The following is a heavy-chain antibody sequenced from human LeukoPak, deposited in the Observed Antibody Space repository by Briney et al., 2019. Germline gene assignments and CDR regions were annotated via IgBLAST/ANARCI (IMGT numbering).Heavy chain of an antibody. CDR3: ARPSGLLATRWGFDI. CDR2: IYPGDSAT. V-gene: IGHV5-51*01. Sequence: GESLKISCKGSGSSFTSYWIGWVRQVTGKGLEWMGIIYPGDSATRYSPSFQGQVTISADKSISTSYLQWSSLKASDTSMYYCARPSGLLATRWGFDIWGQGTMVTVSS. D-gene: IGHD4-23*01. J-gene: IGHJ3*02. CDR1: GSSFTSYW.